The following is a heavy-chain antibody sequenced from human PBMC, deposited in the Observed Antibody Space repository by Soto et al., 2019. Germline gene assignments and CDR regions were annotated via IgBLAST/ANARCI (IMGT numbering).Heavy chain of an antibody. D-gene: IGHD2-15*01. CDR1: GGTFSSYT. CDR2: IIPILGIA. V-gene: IGHV1-69*02. Sequence: QVQLVQSGAEVKKPGSSVKVSCKASGGTFSSYTISWVRQAPGQGLEWMGRIIPILGIAYYAQKFQGRVTITADKSTSTAYMELSSLRSEDTAVYYCARGPRSLVVVAAPFDYWGQGTLVTVSS. J-gene: IGHJ4*02. CDR3: ARGPRSLVVVAAPFDY.